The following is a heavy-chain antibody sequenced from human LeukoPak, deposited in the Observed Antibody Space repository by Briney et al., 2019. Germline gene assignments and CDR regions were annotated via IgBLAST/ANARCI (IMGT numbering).Heavy chain of an antibody. Sequence: ASVKVSCKASGYTFTTYYMHWVRQAPGQGLEWMGWISAYNGNTNYAQKLQGRVTLTTDTSTSTASMELRSLRSDDTAVYYCARDGRNSGSYSGAFDYWGQGTLVTVSS. V-gene: IGHV1-18*04. J-gene: IGHJ4*02. CDR1: GYTFTTYY. CDR2: ISAYNGNT. CDR3: ARDGRNSGSYSGAFDY. D-gene: IGHD1-26*01.